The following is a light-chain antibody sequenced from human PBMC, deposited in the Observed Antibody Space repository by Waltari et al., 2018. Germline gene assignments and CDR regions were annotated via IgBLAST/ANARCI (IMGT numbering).Light chain of an antibody. CDR1: SSNTRTNH. J-gene: IGLJ3*02. CDR3: ASWDDSLSGWV. Sequence: QSVMAHPPSASRTLGQMLTLPCSASSSNTRTNHVYLYQHLPGMAPKLLIYRNDQRPSGVPDRFSGSKSGTSASLAISGLRSEDEADYYCASWDDSLSGWVFGGGTKLTAL. CDR2: RND. V-gene: IGLV1-47*01.